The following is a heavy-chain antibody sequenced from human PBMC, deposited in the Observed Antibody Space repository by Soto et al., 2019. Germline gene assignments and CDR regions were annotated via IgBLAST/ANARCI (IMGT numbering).Heavy chain of an antibody. V-gene: IGHV3-33*01. D-gene: IGHD6-19*01. CDR1: GFTFSSYG. Sequence: QVQLVESGGGVVQPGRSLRLSCAASGFTFSSYGMHWVRQAPGKGLEWVAVIWYDGSNKYYADSVKGRFTISRDNSKNTLYLQMNSLRAEDTAVYYCARDVDAGYSSGWYNWFDPWGQGTLVTVSS. CDR3: ARDVDAGYSSGWYNWFDP. J-gene: IGHJ5*02. CDR2: IWYDGSNK.